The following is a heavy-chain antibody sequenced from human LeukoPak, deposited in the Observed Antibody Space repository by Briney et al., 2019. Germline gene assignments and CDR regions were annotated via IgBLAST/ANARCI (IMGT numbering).Heavy chain of an antibody. CDR2: IYYSGST. CDR1: GGSISSGGYY. CDR3: ARDPTALGDAFDI. J-gene: IGHJ3*02. V-gene: IGHV4-31*03. D-gene: IGHD1-26*01. Sequence: PSETLSLTCTVSGGSISSGGYYWSWIRQHPGKGLEWIGYIYYSGSTYYNPSLKSRVTISVDTSKNQFSLKLSSVTAADTAVYYCARDPTALGDAFDIWGQGTMVTVSS.